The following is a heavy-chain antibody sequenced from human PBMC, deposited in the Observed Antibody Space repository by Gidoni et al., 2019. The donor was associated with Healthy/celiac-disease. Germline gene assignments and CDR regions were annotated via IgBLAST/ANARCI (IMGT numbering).Heavy chain of an antibody. CDR2: IYWDDDK. V-gene: IGHV2-5*02. CDR3: ARLQQNYYYYGMDV. CDR1: GFSLSTSGVG. J-gene: IGHJ6*02. Sequence: QITLKESGPTLVKPTQTLTLTCTFSGFSLSTSGVGVGWIRQPPGKALEWLALIYWDDDKRYSPSLKRRLTITKDTSKNQVVLTMTNMDPVDTATYYCARLQQNYYYYGMDVWGQGTTVTVSS. D-gene: IGHD4-4*01.